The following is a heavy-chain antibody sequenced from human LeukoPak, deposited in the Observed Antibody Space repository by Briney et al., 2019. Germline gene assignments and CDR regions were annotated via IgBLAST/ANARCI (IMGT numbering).Heavy chain of an antibody. J-gene: IGHJ5*02. CDR3: SRSLNS. Sequence: GGSLRLSCAPSGFSFRSSWMDWVRQAPGKGVEWVANIKPDGSDKSYVDSVKGRFTISRDNAKDSLYLEMDSLRVEDTALYYCSRSLNSWGQGALVTVSS. CDR1: GFSFRSSW. V-gene: IGHV3-7*01. CDR2: IKPDGSDK.